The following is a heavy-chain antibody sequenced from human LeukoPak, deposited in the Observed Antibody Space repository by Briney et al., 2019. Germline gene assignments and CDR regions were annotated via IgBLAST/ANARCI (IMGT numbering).Heavy chain of an antibody. Sequence: ASVKVSCKGSGYTFTGYYMHWLRQAPGQGLEWMGRINPNSGGTNYAQKFQGRVTMTRDTSISTAYMELSRLRSDDTAVYYCATNPYDYDAYDIWGQGTMVTASS. V-gene: IGHV1-2*06. CDR1: GYTFTGYY. J-gene: IGHJ3*02. CDR2: INPNSGGT. CDR3: ATNPYDYDAYDI. D-gene: IGHD5-12*01.